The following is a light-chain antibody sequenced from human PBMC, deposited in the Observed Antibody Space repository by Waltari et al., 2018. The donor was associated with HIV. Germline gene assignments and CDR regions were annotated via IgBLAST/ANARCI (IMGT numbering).Light chain of an antibody. V-gene: IGLV2-14*01. Sequence: QSALTQPASVSGSPGQSITISCTGTISDVGGYNYFSWYQQHPGKAPKLMIYEVSNRPSGVSNRFSGSKSGNTASLTISGLQAEDEADYYCSSYTSSSSVVFGGGTKLTVL. CDR2: EVS. CDR1: ISDVGGYNY. CDR3: SSYTSSSSVV. J-gene: IGLJ2*01.